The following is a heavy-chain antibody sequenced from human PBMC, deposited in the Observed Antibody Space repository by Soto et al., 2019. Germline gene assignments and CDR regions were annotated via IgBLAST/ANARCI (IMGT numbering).Heavy chain of an antibody. CDR3: ASRDPGTSVDY. Sequence: LSLTCAVSGGSFTSNNWWTWVRQSPGQGLEWIGEIYRTGSTNYNPSLKSRVTISLDKSENQFSLKVTSLTAADTAVYYCASRDPGTSVDYWGQGTLVTVSS. V-gene: IGHV4-4*02. CDR2: IYRTGST. CDR1: GGSFTSNNW. D-gene: IGHD1-7*01. J-gene: IGHJ4*02.